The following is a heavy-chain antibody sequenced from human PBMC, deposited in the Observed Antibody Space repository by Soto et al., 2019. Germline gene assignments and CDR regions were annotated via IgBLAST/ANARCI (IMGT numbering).Heavy chain of an antibody. CDR2: IYYSGST. J-gene: IGHJ5*02. V-gene: IGHV4-59*01. Sequence: PSETLSLTCTVSGGSISSYYWSWIRQPPGKGLEWIGYIYYSGSTNYNPSLKSRVTISVDTSKNQFSLKLSSVTAADTAVYYCARDIRSVATMGPYNWFDPWGQGTLVTVSS. CDR1: GGSISSYY. CDR3: ARDIRSVATMGPYNWFDP. D-gene: IGHD5-12*01.